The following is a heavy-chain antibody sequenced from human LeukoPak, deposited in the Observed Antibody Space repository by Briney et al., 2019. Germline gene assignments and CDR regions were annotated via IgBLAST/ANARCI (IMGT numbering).Heavy chain of an antibody. J-gene: IGHJ4*02. V-gene: IGHV3-49*03. Sequence: GGSLRLSCTTSGFPFGDDPMSWFRQAPGKGLEWVGCIRSNTYRGTTEYAASVKGRFTISRDDFKSIAYLQMNSLKTEDTAVYYCTRDGYSSGYVDWGQGTLVTASS. D-gene: IGHD3-22*01. CDR3: TRDGYSSGYVD. CDR2: IRSNTYRGTT. CDR1: GFPFGDDP.